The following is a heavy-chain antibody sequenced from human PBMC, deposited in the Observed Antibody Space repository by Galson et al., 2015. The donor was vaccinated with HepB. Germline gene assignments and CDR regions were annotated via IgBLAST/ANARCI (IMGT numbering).Heavy chain of an antibody. CDR1: GFTFSSYS. D-gene: IGHD6-13*01. CDR2: ISSTSNSI. V-gene: IGHV3-21*01. CDR3: ARVRGSTWYIDS. Sequence: SLRLSCAASGFTFSSYSMTWVRQAPGKGLEWVSSISSTSNSIYYADSVKGRFTISRDNAKNSLYLQMNSLRAEDTAVYYCARVRGSTWYIDSWGQGTLVTVSS. J-gene: IGHJ4*02.